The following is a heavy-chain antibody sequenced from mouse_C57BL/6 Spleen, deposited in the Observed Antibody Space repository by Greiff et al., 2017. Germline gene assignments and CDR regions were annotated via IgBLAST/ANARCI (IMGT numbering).Heavy chain of an antibody. CDR2: IYPGSGNT. V-gene: IGHV1-66*01. Sequence: VKLMESGPELVKPGASVKISCKASGYSFTSYYIHWVKQRPGQGLEWIGWIYPGSGNTKYNEKFKGKATLTADTSSSTAYMQLSSLTSEDSAVYYCARHYGYDWYFDVWGTGTTVTVSS. J-gene: IGHJ1*03. CDR1: GYSFTSYY. D-gene: IGHD2-2*01. CDR3: ARHYGYDWYFDV.